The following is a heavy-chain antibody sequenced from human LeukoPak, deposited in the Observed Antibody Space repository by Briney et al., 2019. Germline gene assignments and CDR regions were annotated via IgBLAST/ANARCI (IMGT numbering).Heavy chain of an antibody. CDR2: IYPGDSDT. CDR1: GYSFTSYW. Sequence: GESLKISCKGSGYSFTSYWIGWVRQMPGKGLEWMGIIYPGDSDTRYSPSFQGQVTISADKSISTVYLQWSSLKASDTAMYYCARSPSIAASNYYMDVWGKGTTVTVSS. V-gene: IGHV5-51*01. J-gene: IGHJ6*03. D-gene: IGHD6-6*01. CDR3: ARSPSIAASNYYMDV.